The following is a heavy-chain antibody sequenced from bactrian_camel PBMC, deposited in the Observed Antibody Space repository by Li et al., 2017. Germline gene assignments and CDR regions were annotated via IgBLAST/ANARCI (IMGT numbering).Heavy chain of an antibody. J-gene: IGHJ4*01. V-gene: IGHV3S1*01. CDR2: ITASGRST. CDR1: GYSDYC. Sequence: HVQLVESGGGSVQAGGSLRLSCVASGYSDYCMAWLRQAPGKEREGVSVITASGRSTDYAESVKGRFTISRDNAKSTLYLQLSNVGPGDTATYYCAKAFYALSESYHVKGQGTQVTVS. D-gene: IGHD1*01.